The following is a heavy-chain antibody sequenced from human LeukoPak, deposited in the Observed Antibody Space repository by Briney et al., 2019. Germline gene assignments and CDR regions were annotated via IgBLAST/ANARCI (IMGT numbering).Heavy chain of an antibody. Sequence: GGSLRLSCAASGFTFSSYNMNWVRQAPGKGLEWVSYISSDSSTIFYADSVKGRFTISRDNANNSPFLQMNSLRDEDTALYYCARDEDAFGGQGTLVTVSS. J-gene: IGHJ4*02. CDR2: ISSDSSTI. V-gene: IGHV3-48*02. CDR1: GFTFSSYN. CDR3: ARDEDAF.